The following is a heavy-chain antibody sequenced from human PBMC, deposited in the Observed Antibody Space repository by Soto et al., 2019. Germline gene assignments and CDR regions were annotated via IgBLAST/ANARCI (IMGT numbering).Heavy chain of an antibody. Sequence: SETLSLTXTVSGGSVSSGSYYWSWIRQPPGKGLEWIGYIYYSGSTNYNPSLKSRVTISVDTSKNQFSLKLSSVTAADTAVYYCARAPYDILTGYRIFWFDPWGQGTLVTVSS. CDR2: IYYSGST. CDR1: GGSVSSGSYY. J-gene: IGHJ5*02. V-gene: IGHV4-61*01. D-gene: IGHD3-9*01. CDR3: ARAPYDILTGYRIFWFDP.